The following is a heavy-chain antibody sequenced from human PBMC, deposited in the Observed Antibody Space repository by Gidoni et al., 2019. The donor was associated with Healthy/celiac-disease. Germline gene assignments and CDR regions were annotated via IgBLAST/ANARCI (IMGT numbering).Heavy chain of an antibody. D-gene: IGHD6-19*01. CDR1: GFTFSSYG. J-gene: IGHJ6*02. CDR2: ISYDGSNK. V-gene: IGHV3-30*18. Sequence: QVQLVASGGGVVQPGRSLRLSCAASGFTFSSYGMHWVRQAPGKGLEWVAVISYDGSNKYYADSVKGRFTISRDNSKNTLYLQMNSLRAEDTAVYYCAKAVAGTDYYYGMDVWGQGTTVTVSS. CDR3: AKAVAGTDYYYGMDV.